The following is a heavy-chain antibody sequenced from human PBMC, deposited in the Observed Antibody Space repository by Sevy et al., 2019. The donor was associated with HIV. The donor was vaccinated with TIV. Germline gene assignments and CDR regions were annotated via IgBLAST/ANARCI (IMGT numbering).Heavy chain of an antibody. D-gene: IGHD3-10*01. CDR1: GFTFSSYG. J-gene: IGHJ6*02. Sequence: GGSLRLSCAASGFTFSSYGMHWVRQAPGKGLEWVAVISYDGSNKYYADSVKGRFTISRDNSKNTLYLQMNSLRAEDRAVYYFAKGGGSGSYSPNYYYYYGMDVWGQGTTVTVSS. CDR2: ISYDGSNK. V-gene: IGHV3-30*18. CDR3: AKGGGSGSYSPNYYYYYGMDV.